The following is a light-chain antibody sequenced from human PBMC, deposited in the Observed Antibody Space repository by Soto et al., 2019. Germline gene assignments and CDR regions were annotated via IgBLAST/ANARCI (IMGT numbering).Light chain of an antibody. V-gene: IGKV3-11*01. J-gene: IGKJ4*01. Sequence: EMVVTQSPSTLSLSHGERATLSCRASQSVSSYLAWYQQKPGQAPRLLIYEASNRATGIPARFSGSGSGTDFTLTISIQESDSFPGYYVQIVTNGGALTSRGGAYMEIK. CDR1: QSVSSY. CDR3: QIVTNGGALT. CDR2: EAS.